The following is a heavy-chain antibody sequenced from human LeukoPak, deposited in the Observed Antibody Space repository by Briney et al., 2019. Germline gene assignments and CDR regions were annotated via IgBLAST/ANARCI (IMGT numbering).Heavy chain of an antibody. CDR3: AKDPPEAAAGDFDY. Sequence: PGGSLRLSCAASGFTVSSNYMSWVRQAPGKGLEWVSVIYSGGSTYYADSVKGRFTISRDNSKNTLYLQMNSLRAEDTAVYYCAKDPPEAAAGDFDYWGQGTLVTVSS. D-gene: IGHD6-13*01. CDR2: IYSGGST. V-gene: IGHV3-53*01. J-gene: IGHJ4*02. CDR1: GFTVSSNY.